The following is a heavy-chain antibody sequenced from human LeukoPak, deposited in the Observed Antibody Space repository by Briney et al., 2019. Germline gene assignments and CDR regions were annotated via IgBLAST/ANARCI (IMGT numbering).Heavy chain of an antibody. CDR3: ASGQNTQPTKN. V-gene: IGHV4-39*07. J-gene: IGHJ4*02. CDR1: AGSISSYY. Sequence: PSETLSLTCTISAGSISSYYWGWIRQPPGKGLEWIGSIYYSGSTYYNPSLKSRVTISVDTSKNQFSLKLSSVTAADTAVYYCASGQNTQPTKNWGQGTLVTVSS. D-gene: IGHD1-26*01. CDR2: IYYSGST.